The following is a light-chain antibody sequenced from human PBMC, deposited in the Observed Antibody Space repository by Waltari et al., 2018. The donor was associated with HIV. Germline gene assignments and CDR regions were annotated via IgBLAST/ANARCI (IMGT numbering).Light chain of an antibody. CDR1: QTINNY. CDR3: QQADSTPHT. CDR2: GAS. Sequence: DIQMTQSPSSLSASVGGRVTITCRASQTINNYLNWYQQKPGKAPNLLIYGASSLQSGVPSRFSCGGSGTDFTLTITCLQPEDFATYYCQQADSTPHTFGGGTKVEIK. J-gene: IGKJ4*01. V-gene: IGKV1-39*01.